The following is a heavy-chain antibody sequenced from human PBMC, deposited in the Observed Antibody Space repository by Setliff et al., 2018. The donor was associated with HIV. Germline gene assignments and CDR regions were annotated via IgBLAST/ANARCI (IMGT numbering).Heavy chain of an antibody. D-gene: IGHD3-3*01. V-gene: IGHV4-31*03. CDR2: IYYSGST. CDR3: ARDRSDYYNLPGYFDH. Sequence: TLSLTCTVSGGSISSGTYYWSWIRQHPGKGLEWIGYIYYSGSTYYNPSLKSRVTISVDTSRNRFSLKLSSVTAADTAVYYCARDRSDYYNLPGYFDHWGQGTPVTVSS. J-gene: IGHJ4*02. CDR1: GGSISSGTYY.